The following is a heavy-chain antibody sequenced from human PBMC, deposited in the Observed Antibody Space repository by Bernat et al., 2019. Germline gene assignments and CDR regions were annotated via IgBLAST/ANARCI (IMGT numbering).Heavy chain of an antibody. CDR1: GGSISSSSYY. V-gene: IGHV4-39*01. CDR3: AGVAAHYWYFDL. Sequence: QLQLQESGPGLVKPSETLSLTCTVSGGSISSSSYYWGWIRQPPGKGLEWIGSIYYSGSTYYNPSLKSRVTISVDTSKNQFSLKLSSVTAADTAVYYCAGVAAHYWYFDLWGRDTLVTVSS. CDR2: IYYSGST. D-gene: IGHD2-15*01. J-gene: IGHJ2*01.